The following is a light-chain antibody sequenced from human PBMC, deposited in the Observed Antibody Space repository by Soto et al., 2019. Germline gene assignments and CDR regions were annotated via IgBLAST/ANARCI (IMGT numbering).Light chain of an antibody. J-gene: IGKJ1*01. CDR1: QGISNY. V-gene: IGKV1-27*01. CDR3: QKYNSAPWT. CDR2: GAS. Sequence: DIPMTQSPSSLSASVGDRVTITCRASQGISNYLAWYQQKPGKVPQLLIYGASTLQSGVPSRFSGSGSGTDFTLTISSLQPEDVATYYCQKYNSAPWTFGQGTKVETK.